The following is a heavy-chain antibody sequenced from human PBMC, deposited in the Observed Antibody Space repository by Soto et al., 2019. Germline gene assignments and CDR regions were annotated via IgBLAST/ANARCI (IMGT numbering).Heavy chain of an antibody. D-gene: IGHD5-12*01. J-gene: IGHJ4*02. Sequence: ASVKVSCKASGYTFISYGISWVRQAPGQGLERIGWISVYNGNTNYAQMLQGRVTMTTDTSTSTAYMELRSLRSDDTAVYYCARVPGYSGYEDYWGQGTLVTVSS. CDR3: ARVPGYSGYEDY. V-gene: IGHV1-18*01. CDR1: GYTFISYG. CDR2: ISVYNGNT.